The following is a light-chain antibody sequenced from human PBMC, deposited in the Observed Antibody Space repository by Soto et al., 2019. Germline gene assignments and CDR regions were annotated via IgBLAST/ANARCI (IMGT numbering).Light chain of an antibody. V-gene: IGLV1-47*01. CDR1: SSNIGSNY. CDR2: RNN. Sequence: QSVLTQPPSASGTPGQRVTISCSGSSSNIGSNYVYWYQQLPGTAPKLLIYRNNQRPSGVPDRFSGSKSGTSASLAIRGLRSEDEADYYCAAWDDSLSAHYVFGTGTKVTVL. CDR3: AAWDDSLSAHYV. J-gene: IGLJ1*01.